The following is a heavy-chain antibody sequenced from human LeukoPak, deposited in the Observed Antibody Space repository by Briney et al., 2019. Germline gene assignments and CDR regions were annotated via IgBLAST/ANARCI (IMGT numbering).Heavy chain of an antibody. Sequence: PGGSLRLSCAASGFTFSDYYMSWIRQAPGKGLEWVSYISSSGSTIYYADSVKGRFTISRDNAKNSLYLQMNSLRAEDTAAYYCARDPPYSDSSGYYYDYWGQGTLVTVSS. J-gene: IGHJ4*02. CDR1: GFTFSDYY. CDR3: ARDPPYSDSSGYYYDY. V-gene: IGHV3-11*04. CDR2: ISSSGSTI. D-gene: IGHD3-22*01.